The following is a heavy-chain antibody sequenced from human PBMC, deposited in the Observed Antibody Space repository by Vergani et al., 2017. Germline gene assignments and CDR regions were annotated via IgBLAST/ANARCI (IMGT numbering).Heavy chain of an antibody. D-gene: IGHD3-9*01. CDR3: ARARCIETCYMSNWLDS. CDR1: GFTFSGSA. CDR2: IRDKTYNYAT. J-gene: IGHJ5*01. Sequence: EVQLVESGGGLVKPGGSLTLSCAASGFTFSGSAMHWVRQTSGKGLEWIGRIRDKTYNYATAYAVSVKGRFIISRDNAQNTLYLQMNSLRVEDTGVYYCARARCIETCYMSNWLDSWGQGTLVTVSS. V-gene: IGHV3-73*01.